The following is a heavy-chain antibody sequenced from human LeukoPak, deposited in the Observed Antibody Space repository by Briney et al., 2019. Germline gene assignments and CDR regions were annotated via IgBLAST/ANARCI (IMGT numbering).Heavy chain of an antibody. CDR1: GGSFSGYY. Sequence: SETLSLTCAVYGGSFSGYYWSWIRQPPGKGLEWIGEINPSGSTNYNPSLKSRVTISVDTSKNQFSLKLSSVTAAETAVYYCARGWTLGYWGQGTLVTVSS. CDR2: INPSGST. J-gene: IGHJ4*02. CDR3: ARGWTLGY. D-gene: IGHD1-1*01. V-gene: IGHV4-34*01.